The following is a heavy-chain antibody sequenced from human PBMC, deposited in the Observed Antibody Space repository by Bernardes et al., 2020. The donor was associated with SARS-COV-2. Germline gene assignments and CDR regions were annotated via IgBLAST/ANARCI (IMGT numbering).Heavy chain of an antibody. CDR3: AREPTLLQGYGMDV. V-gene: IGHV1-2*02. Sequence: ASVKVSCKASGYTFTGYYMHWVRQAPGQGLEWMGWINPNSGGTNYAQKFQGRVTMTRDTSISTAYMELSRLRSDDTAVYYCAREPTLLQGYGMDVWGQGTTFTVSS. J-gene: IGHJ6*02. CDR1: GYTFTGYY. CDR2: INPNSGGT. D-gene: IGHD2-15*01.